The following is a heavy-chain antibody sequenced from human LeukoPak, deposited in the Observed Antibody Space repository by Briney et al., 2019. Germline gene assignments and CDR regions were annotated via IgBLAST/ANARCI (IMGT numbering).Heavy chain of an antibody. Sequence: ASVKVSCKASGYTFTSYDINWVRQATGQGLEWMGWMNPNSGNTGYAQKFQGRVTMTRNTSISTAYMELSSLRSEDTAVYYCARGPFLRYFDWLPLIRPYYYYYYMDVWGKGTTVTISS. V-gene: IGHV1-8*01. J-gene: IGHJ6*03. CDR2: MNPNSGNT. D-gene: IGHD3-9*01. CDR3: ARGPFLRYFDWLPLIRPYYYYYYMDV. CDR1: GYTFTSYD.